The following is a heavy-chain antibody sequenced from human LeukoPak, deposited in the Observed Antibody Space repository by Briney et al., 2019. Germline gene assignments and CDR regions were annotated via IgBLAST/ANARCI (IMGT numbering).Heavy chain of an antibody. J-gene: IGHJ4*02. Sequence: ASVKVSCKASGYTFTSYDINWVRQATGQGLEWMGWMNPNSGNTGYAQKFQGRVTITRNTSISTAYMELSSLRSEDTAVYYCARGRSYYDSSGYDFAFDYWGQGTLVTVSS. CDR1: GYTFTSYD. CDR2: MNPNSGNT. D-gene: IGHD3-22*01. CDR3: ARGRSYYDSSGYDFAFDY. V-gene: IGHV1-8*03.